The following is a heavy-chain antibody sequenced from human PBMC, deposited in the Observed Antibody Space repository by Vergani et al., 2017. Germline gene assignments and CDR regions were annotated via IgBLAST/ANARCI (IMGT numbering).Heavy chain of an antibody. Sequence: EVQLVESGGGLVQPGGSLRLSCAASGFTFSSYWMHWVRQAPGKGLVWVSRINSDGSSTSYADSVKGRFTISRDNAKNTLYLQMNSLRAEDTAVYYCAREVVGWLGAWFDPWGQGTLVTVSS. J-gene: IGHJ5*02. V-gene: IGHV3-74*01. CDR1: GFTFSSYW. D-gene: IGHD3-16*01. CDR2: INSDGSST. CDR3: AREVVGWLGAWFDP.